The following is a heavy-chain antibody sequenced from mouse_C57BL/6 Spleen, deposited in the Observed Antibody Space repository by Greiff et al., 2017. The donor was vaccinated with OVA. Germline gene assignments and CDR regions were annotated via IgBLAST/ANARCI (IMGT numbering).Heavy chain of an antibody. CDR2: ISDGGSYT. CDR3: ARDNGYSLGYFDV. V-gene: IGHV5-4*01. J-gene: IGHJ1*03. CDR1: GFTFSSYA. D-gene: IGHD2-3*01. Sequence: DVKLVESGGGLVKPGGSLKLSCAASGFTFSSYAMSWVRQTPEKRLEWVATISDGGSYTYYPDNVKGRFTISRDNAKNNLYLQMSHLKSEDTAMYYCARDNGYSLGYFDVWGTGTTVTVSS.